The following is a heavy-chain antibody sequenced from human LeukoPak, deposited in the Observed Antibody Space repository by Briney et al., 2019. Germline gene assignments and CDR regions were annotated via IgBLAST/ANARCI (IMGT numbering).Heavy chain of an antibody. CDR1: GGTFSSYA. Sequence: ASVKVSCKASGGTFSSYAISWVRQAPGQGLEWMGGIIPIFGTANYAQKFQGGVTITADESTSTAYVELSSLRSEDTAVYYCARSSGWSKFWFDPWGQGTLVTVSS. V-gene: IGHV1-69*13. J-gene: IGHJ5*02. CDR2: IIPIFGTA. D-gene: IGHD6-19*01. CDR3: ARSSGWSKFWFDP.